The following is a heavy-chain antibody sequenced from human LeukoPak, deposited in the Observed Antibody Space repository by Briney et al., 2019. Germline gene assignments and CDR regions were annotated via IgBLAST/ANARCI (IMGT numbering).Heavy chain of an antibody. Sequence: SETQSLTCTVSGGSISSYYWSWIRQPAGKGLEWIGRIYTSGSTNYNPSLKSRVTMSVDTSKNQFSLKLSPVTAADTAVYYCAREGPYYYDSSGYNAFDIWGQGTMVTVSS. D-gene: IGHD3-22*01. CDR3: AREGPYYYDSSGYNAFDI. J-gene: IGHJ3*02. V-gene: IGHV4-4*07. CDR1: GGSISSYY. CDR2: IYTSGST.